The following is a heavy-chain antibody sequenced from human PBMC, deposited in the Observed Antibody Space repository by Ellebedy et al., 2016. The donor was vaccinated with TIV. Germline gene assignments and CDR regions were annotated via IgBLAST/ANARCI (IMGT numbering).Heavy chain of an antibody. CDR2: IRQEGDEI. CDR1: GFNFRSYW. CDR3: ARRASYGDYAVQVNPWFDP. V-gene: IGHV3-7*01. D-gene: IGHD4-17*01. J-gene: IGHJ5*02. Sequence: PGGSLRLSCAASGFNFRSYWMTWVRQAPGKGLEWVAKIRQEGDEIYYVESVKGRFTISRDNAKNSLFLQMNSLRVEDTAVYYCARRASYGDYAVQVNPWFDPWGQGTLVIVSS.